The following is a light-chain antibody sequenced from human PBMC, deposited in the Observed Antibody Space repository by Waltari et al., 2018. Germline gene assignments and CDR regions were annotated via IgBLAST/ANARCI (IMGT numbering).Light chain of an antibody. CDR1: QSVAGN. Sequence: ETVMTQSPATLAVSPGESATLSCRASQSVAGNVAWLQQKPGQAPRLLIYGTSTRAPGIPARFSGSGSGTEFTLIISSLQSEDFAVYYCQQYNNWPQTFGQGTRVAIK. J-gene: IGKJ1*01. CDR3: QQYNNWPQT. CDR2: GTS. V-gene: IGKV3-15*01.